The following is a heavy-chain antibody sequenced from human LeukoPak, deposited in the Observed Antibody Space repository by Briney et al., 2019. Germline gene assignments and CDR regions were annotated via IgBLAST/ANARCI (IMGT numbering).Heavy chain of an antibody. D-gene: IGHD6-19*01. CDR1: GFTFSSSA. Sequence: GGSLRLSCAASGFTFSSSAMSWVRQAPGKGLEWVSAISGSGGSTYYADSVKGRFTISRDNSKNTLYLQMNSLRAGDTAVYYCARDPSGRGMDVWGQGTTVTVSS. CDR3: ARDPSGRGMDV. CDR2: ISGSGGST. V-gene: IGHV3-23*01. J-gene: IGHJ6*02.